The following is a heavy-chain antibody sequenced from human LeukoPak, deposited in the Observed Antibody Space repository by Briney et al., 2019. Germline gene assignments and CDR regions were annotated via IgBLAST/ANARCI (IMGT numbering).Heavy chain of an antibody. Sequence: GGSLRLSCAASGFTFSDYYMSWIRQAPGKGLEWVSYISSSSSSYTNYADSVKGRFTISRDNAKNSLYLQMNSLRAEDTAVYYCARAQGIRYFDWLSYFDYWGQGTLVTVSS. CDR2: ISSSSSSYT. CDR1: GFTFSDYY. J-gene: IGHJ4*02. D-gene: IGHD3-9*01. CDR3: ARAQGIRYFDWLSYFDY. V-gene: IGHV3-11*06.